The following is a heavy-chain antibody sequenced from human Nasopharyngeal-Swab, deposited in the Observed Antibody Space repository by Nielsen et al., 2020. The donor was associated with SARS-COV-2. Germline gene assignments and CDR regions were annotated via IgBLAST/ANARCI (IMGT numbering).Heavy chain of an antibody. D-gene: IGHD1-26*01. CDR2: ISYDGSNK. CDR3: ARKRPGVGEGSYYFDY. CDR1: GFTFSSYG. V-gene: IGHV3-30*03. Sequence: GGSLRLSCAASGFTFSSYGMHWVRQAPGKGLEWVAVISYDGSNKYYADSVKGRFTISRDNSENTLYLQMNSLRAEDTAVYYCARKRPGVGEGSYYFDYWGQGTLVTVSS. J-gene: IGHJ4*02.